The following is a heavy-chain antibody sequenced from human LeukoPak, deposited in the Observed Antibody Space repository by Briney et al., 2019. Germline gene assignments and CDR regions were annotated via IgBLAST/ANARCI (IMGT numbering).Heavy chain of an antibody. CDR3: ARDRGVYMGGDNDFDV. CDR1: GGSITSRDFY. CDR2: IYYRGTT. Sequence: SETLSLTCSVSGGSITSRDFYWGWIRQSPGKGLEWIGSIYYRGTTYYTPSLKSRVTMSVDTSKNQFSLGLTSVTAADTAVYYCARDRGVYMGGDNDFDVWGQGTKVSVSS. V-gene: IGHV4-39*07. J-gene: IGHJ3*01. D-gene: IGHD2-8*02.